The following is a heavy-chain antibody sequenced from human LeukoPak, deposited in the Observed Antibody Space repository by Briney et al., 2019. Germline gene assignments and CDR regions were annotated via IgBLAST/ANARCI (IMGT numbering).Heavy chain of an antibody. J-gene: IGHJ5*02. CDR3: ATVAVVVVPAAIVGWFDP. CDR2: FDPEDGET. V-gene: IGHV1-24*01. D-gene: IGHD2-2*02. Sequence: ASVKASCTVSGYTLTELSMHWVRQAPGKGLEWMGGFDPEDGETIYAQKFQGRVTMTEDTSTDTAYMELSSLRSEDTAVYYCATVAVVVVPAAIVGWFDPWGQGTLVTVSS. CDR1: GYTLTELS.